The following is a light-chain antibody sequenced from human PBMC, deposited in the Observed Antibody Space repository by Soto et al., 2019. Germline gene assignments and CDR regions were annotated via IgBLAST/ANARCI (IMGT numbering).Light chain of an antibody. CDR3: QQYNNWPPWT. CDR2: GAS. V-gene: IGKV3-15*01. CDR1: QRVSSN. J-gene: IGKJ1*01. Sequence: EIVMTQSPATLSVSPGERATLSCRASQRVSSNLAWYQQKPGQAPRLLIYGASTRATVIPARFSGSGSETEFTLTISSLQSEDFAVYYCQQYNNWPPWTFGQGTKVEIK.